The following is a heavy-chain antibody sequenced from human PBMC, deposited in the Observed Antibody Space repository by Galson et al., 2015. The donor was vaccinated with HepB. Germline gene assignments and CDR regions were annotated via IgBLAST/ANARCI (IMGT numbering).Heavy chain of an antibody. CDR3: AKGRRGIAVAGYYFDY. V-gene: IGHV3-23*01. CDR1: GFTFSSYA. J-gene: IGHJ4*02. Sequence: SLRLSCAASGFTFSSYAMSWVRQAPGKGLEWVSAISGSGGSTYYADSVKGRFTISRDNSKNTLYLQMNSLRAEDTAVYYCAKGRRGIAVAGYYFDYWGQGTLVTVSS. D-gene: IGHD6-19*01. CDR2: ISGSGGST.